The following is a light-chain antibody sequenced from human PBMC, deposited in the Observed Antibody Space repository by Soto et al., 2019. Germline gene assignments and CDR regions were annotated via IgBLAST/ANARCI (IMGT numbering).Light chain of an antibody. CDR1: QGIHNN. J-gene: IGKJ4*01. CDR3: QKYDGAPLT. CDR2: AAS. Sequence: DIQMTQSPSALSASVGDRVSITCRASQGIHNNLAWYQQKPGEVPKLLIYAASTLQSGVPSRFSGGGSGTDFTLTVNSLQPEDVATYYCQKYDGAPLTFDGGTKVEIE. V-gene: IGKV1-27*01.